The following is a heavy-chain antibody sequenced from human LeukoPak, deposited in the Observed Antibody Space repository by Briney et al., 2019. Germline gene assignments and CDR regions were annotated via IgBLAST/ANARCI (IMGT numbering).Heavy chain of an antibody. V-gene: IGHV4-39*01. Sequence: SETLSLTCTVSGGSISNTGDYWGWIRQSPGKGLEWIGTISHSGTTYSNPSLTGRVTISADTSKNQFSLRLTSVTAAETAVYFCARHTSIIVINSWGQGTLVSVS. J-gene: IGHJ4*02. CDR1: GGSISNTGDY. D-gene: IGHD3-22*01. CDR3: ARHTSIIVINS. CDR2: ISHSGTT.